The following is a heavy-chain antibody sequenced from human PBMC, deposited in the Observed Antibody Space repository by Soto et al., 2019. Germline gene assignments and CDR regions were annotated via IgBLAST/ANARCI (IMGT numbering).Heavy chain of an antibody. CDR3: AKEGAWRRDKMDH. D-gene: IGHD3-16*01. CDR1: GFKFYSYA. CDR2: IDGSAVGT. V-gene: IGHV3-23*01. Sequence: EVQLLESGGGLVQPGGSLRLSCAASGFKFYSYAMNWVRQAPGKGLEWVSGIDGSAVGTYYADSVKARFAISRDNSGNTLYLQMHSLRVEDTAVYYGAKEGAWRRDKMDHWGQGTLVTVSS. J-gene: IGHJ4*02.